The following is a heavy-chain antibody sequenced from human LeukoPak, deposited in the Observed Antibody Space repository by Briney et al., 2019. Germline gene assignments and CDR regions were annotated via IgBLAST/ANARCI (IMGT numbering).Heavy chain of an antibody. V-gene: IGHV1-69*13. Sequence: SVKVSCKASGGTFGSYVISWVRQAPGQGLEWMGGIIPIFGTAHYAQKFQGRLTITADESTSTVYMEMSSLRSEDTAMYYCAKEGDTALVTGYFDLWGRGTLVTVSS. CDR1: GGTFGSYV. CDR2: IIPIFGTA. J-gene: IGHJ2*01. CDR3: AKEGDTALVTGYFDL. D-gene: IGHD5-18*01.